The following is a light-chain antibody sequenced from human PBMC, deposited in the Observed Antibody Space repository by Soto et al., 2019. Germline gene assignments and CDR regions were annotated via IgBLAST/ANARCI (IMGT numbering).Light chain of an antibody. V-gene: IGLV2-14*01. CDR2: EVS. CDR3: SAFATNRASV. J-gene: IGLJ1*01. CDR1: SSDVGAYNY. Sequence: QSALTQPASVSGSPGQSITISCPGTSSDVGAYNYVSWYQQQSGKAPKLLIHEVSSRPAGVSDLFSGFKSGNTASLTISGLQAEYESDYYCSAFATNRASVFGIGTKVTLL.